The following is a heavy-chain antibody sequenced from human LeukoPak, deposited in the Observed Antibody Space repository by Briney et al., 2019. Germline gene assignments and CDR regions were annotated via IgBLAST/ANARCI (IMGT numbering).Heavy chain of an antibody. CDR1: GGSISSYY. CDR2: IYTSGST. CDR3: AGRSYDFWSGYYVDY. J-gene: IGHJ4*02. V-gene: IGHV4-4*07. Sequence: SETLSLTCTVSGGSISSYYWSWIRQPAGKGLEWIGRIYTSGSTNYNPSLKSRVTMSVDTSKNQFSLKLSSVTAADTAVYYCAGRSYDFWSGYYVDYWGQGTLVTVPS. D-gene: IGHD3-3*01.